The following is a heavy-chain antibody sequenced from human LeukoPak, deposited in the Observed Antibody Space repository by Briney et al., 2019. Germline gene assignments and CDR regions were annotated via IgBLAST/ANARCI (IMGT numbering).Heavy chain of an antibody. Sequence: PSETLSLTCTVSGGSISSYYWSWIRQPPGKGLEWIGYIYYSGSTNYNPSLKSRVTISVDTSKNQFSLKLSSVTAADTAVYYCARGGIAVAGTSDPWGQGTLVTVSS. D-gene: IGHD6-19*01. CDR2: IYYSGST. J-gene: IGHJ5*02. CDR1: GGSISSYY. CDR3: ARGGIAVAGTSDP. V-gene: IGHV4-59*01.